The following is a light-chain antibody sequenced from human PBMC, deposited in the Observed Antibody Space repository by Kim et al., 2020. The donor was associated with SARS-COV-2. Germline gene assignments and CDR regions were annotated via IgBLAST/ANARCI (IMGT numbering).Light chain of an antibody. J-gene: IGKJ1*01. CDR2: AAS. V-gene: IGKV1-39*01. CDR3: QQSYSTPPT. Sequence: DIQMTQSPSSLSASVGDRVTITCRSSQSISNYLNWYQQKPGKAPTLLIYAASSLQSGVPSRFSGSGSGTDLTLTISSLQPEDFATYYSQQSYSTPPTLGQGTNVDIK. CDR1: QSISNY.